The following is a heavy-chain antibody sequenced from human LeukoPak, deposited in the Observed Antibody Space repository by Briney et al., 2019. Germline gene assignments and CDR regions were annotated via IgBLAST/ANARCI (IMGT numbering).Heavy chain of an antibody. V-gene: IGHV4-30-4*07. Sequence: SETLSLTCAVSGGSISSGGYSWSWIRQPPGKGLEWIGYIYYSGSTYYNPSLKSRVTISVDTSKNQFSLKLSSVTAADTAVYYCARSRGGLTDYWGQGTLVTVSS. D-gene: IGHD3-16*01. CDR3: ARSRGGLTDY. CDR2: IYYSGST. CDR1: GGSISSGGYS. J-gene: IGHJ4*02.